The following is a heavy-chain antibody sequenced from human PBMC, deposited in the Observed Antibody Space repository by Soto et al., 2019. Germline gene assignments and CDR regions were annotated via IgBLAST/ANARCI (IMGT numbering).Heavy chain of an antibody. V-gene: IGHV4-30-4*01. CDR2: IYYSGST. CDR1: GGSISSGDYY. J-gene: IGHJ6*02. CDR3: GRGGYSYGFGDYYYYYGMDV. Sequence: QVQLQESGPGLVKPSQTLSLTCTVSGGSISSGDYYWSWIRQPPGKGLEWIGYIYYSGSTYYNPSLKNRVTISVDTSKNQFSLKLSSVTDADTAVYYCGRGGYSYGFGDYYYYYGMDVWGQGTTVTVSS. D-gene: IGHD5-18*01.